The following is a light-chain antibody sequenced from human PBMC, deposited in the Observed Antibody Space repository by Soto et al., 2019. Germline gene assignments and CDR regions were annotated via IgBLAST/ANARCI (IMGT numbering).Light chain of an antibody. CDR3: QEYNTWPWT. CDR1: QSVNSN. J-gene: IGKJ1*01. CDR2: GAS. Sequence: ETVMTQSPATLSVSPGERATLSCRASQSVNSNLAWYQQKLGQAPRVLIFGASTRATGIPARFSGSGSGTEFSLTINSLQYEDFAVYYCQEYNTWPWTFGQGTKVDIK. V-gene: IGKV3-15*01.